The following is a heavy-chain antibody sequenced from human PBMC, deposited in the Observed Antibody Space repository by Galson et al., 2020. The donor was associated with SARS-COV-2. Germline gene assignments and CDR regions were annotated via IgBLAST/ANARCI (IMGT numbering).Heavy chain of an antibody. J-gene: IGHJ4*02. CDR1: EFTFNNYV. D-gene: IGHD2-15*01. CDR3: ATELRNCSDNVCVPSLED. CDR2: IGGTGGPI. Sequence: GGSLRLSCTASEFTFNNYVMNWVRQGPGKGLEWVSSIGGTGGPIYYADSVKGRFTISRDNYKNTLYLQMSSLRTDDTAAYYCATELRNCSDNVCVPSLEDWGQGTQVTVSS. V-gene: IGHV3-23*01.